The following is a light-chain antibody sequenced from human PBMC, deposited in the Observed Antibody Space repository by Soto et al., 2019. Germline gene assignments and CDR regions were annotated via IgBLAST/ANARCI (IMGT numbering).Light chain of an antibody. V-gene: IGKV3-15*01. J-gene: IGKJ1*01. Sequence: EIVMTQSPATLSVSPGERATLSCRASQSVSNNLAWYQQKPGQAPRLLIYGASTRATGIPARFSGSGSGTEFSLTISSLQPEDFAVYYCQQDNNWPRTFGEGTKVEIK. CDR3: QQDNNWPRT. CDR1: QSVSNN. CDR2: GAS.